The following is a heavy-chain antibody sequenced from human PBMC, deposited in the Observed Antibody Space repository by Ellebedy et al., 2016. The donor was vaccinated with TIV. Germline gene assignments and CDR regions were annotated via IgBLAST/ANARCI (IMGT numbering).Heavy chain of an antibody. CDR1: GFTFSSHH. CDR3: ARVLTMADYFWYGMDV. J-gene: IGHJ6*02. Sequence: GGSLRLXXAASGFTFSSHHMVWVRQAPGKGLESVASISASGDRTYYADSVKGRFTIPREKSKNTLYFQLNSLRAEDTAVYYCARVLTMADYFWYGMDVWGQGTKVTVSS. CDR2: ISASGDRT. D-gene: IGHD5-12*01. V-gene: IGHV3-23*01.